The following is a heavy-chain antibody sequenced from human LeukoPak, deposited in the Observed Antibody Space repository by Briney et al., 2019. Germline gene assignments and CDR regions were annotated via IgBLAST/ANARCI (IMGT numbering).Heavy chain of an antibody. CDR3: ASHLKKYWYFDL. CDR2: ISNSGGTT. J-gene: IGHJ2*01. D-gene: IGHD6-6*01. CDR1: GFTFSSYA. V-gene: IGHV3-23*01. Sequence: GGSLRLSCAASGFTFSSYAMSWVRQAPGKGLEWVSSISNSGGTTYYADSVKGRFTISRDNSKNTLYLQMYSPRAEDTAAYYCASHLKKYWYFDLWGRGALVTVSS.